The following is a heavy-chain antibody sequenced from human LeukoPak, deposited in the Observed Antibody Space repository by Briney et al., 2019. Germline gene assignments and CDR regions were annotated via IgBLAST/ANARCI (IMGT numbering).Heavy chain of an antibody. CDR2: IRTSDPTI. CDR1: GFIFSSYS. D-gene: IGHD3-3*02. J-gene: IGHJ4*02. Sequence: GGSLRLSCVASGFIFSSYSMNWVRQAPGKGLEWISYIRTSDPTIYYADSVKGRFTISRDNAKNSLYLQMDSLRAEDTAVYYCARDHFWAFDHWGQGTLVTVSS. CDR3: ARDHFWAFDH. V-gene: IGHV3-48*01.